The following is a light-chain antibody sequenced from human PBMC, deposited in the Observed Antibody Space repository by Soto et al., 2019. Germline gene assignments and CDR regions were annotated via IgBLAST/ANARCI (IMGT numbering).Light chain of an antibody. CDR1: QSVSSSY. CDR2: GAS. V-gene: IGKV3-20*01. J-gene: IGKJ4*01. CDR3: QQYGSSPLT. Sequence: EIVLTQSPGTLSLSPGERATLSCRASQSVSSSYLAWYQQKPGQAPRLLIYGASSRATGIPDRFSGSGSGTDSTLTISRLEPEDFAVYYCQQYGSSPLTFGGGTKVGIK.